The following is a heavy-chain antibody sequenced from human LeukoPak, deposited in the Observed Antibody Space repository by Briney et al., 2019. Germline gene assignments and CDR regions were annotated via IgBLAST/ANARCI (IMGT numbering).Heavy chain of an antibody. CDR3: ARVRAFGYCSSTSCYTGGEGWFDP. J-gene: IGHJ5*02. Sequence: ASVKVSCKASGYTFINFFMHLVRQAPGQGLEWMGWISGYNGNTNYAQNLQGRVTMTTDTSTNTAYMELRSLRSDDTAVYYCARVRAFGYCSSTSCYTGGEGWFDPWGQGTLVTVSS. CDR2: ISGYNGNT. V-gene: IGHV1-18*04. CDR1: GYTFINFF. D-gene: IGHD2-2*02.